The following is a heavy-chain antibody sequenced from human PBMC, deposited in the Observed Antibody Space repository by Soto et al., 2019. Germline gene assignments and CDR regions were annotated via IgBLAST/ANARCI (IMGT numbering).Heavy chain of an antibody. Sequence: QVQLVQSGAEVKKPGASVKVSCEASGCTFTTYGISWVRQAPGQGLEWMGWISPYNGNTNYAQKFQGRVTMTTDTPTRTAYMDLRSLRCDDAAVYYCARGAPSWAYGMDVWGQGTTVTVSS. CDR3: ARGAPSWAYGMDV. D-gene: IGHD1-26*01. CDR2: ISPYNGNT. CDR1: GCTFTTYG. J-gene: IGHJ6*02. V-gene: IGHV1-18*01.